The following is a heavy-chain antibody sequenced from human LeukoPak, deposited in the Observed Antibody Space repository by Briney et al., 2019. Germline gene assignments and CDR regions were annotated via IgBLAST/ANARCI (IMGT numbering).Heavy chain of an antibody. CDR3: AESPLISVATNY. V-gene: IGHV3-30*04. Sequence: GGSLRLSCAASGFTFSDYAMHWVRQAPGKGLEWVAVISYDGSKKYYADSVKGRFTISRDTSKNTLYLQMNSLRAEDTAVYYCAESPLISVATNYWGQGTLVTVSS. CDR2: ISYDGSKK. D-gene: IGHD5-12*01. CDR1: GFTFSDYA. J-gene: IGHJ4*02.